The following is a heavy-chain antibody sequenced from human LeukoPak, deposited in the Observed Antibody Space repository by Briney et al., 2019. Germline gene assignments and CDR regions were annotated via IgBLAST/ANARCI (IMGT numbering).Heavy chain of an antibody. D-gene: IGHD3-10*01. J-gene: IGHJ4*02. CDR2: INRDGSST. CDR1: GFAFSGYW. CDR3: VRDHSGSGDY. V-gene: IGHV3-74*01. Sequence: TGGSLRLSCAASGFAFSGYWMHWVRHAPGKGLVWVSRINRDGSSTTYADSVKGRFTISRDNAKNALFLQMNSLRAEDTAVYYCVRDHSGSGDYWGQGTLVTVSS.